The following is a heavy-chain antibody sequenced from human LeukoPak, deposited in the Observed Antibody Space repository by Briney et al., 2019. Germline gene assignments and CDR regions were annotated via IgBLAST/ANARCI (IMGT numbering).Heavy chain of an antibody. V-gene: IGHV1-18*04. CDR3: ARDPSNTSGWSPYFDY. CDR2: ISAYNRDT. D-gene: IGHD6-19*01. CDR1: GYTYTSHG. Sequence: ASVMVSCKASGYTYTSHGITWVRQAPGQGLEWMGWISAYNRDTKYAQNFQGRVNMITEASTNTAYMELRSLRSDDTAVYYCARDPSNTSGWSPYFDYWGQGTLVTVSS. J-gene: IGHJ4*02.